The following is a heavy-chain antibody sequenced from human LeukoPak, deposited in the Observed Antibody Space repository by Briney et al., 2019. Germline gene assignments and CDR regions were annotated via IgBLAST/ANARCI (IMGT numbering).Heavy chain of an antibody. CDR2: INHSGST. J-gene: IGHJ4*02. V-gene: IGHV4-34*01. D-gene: IGHD3-3*01. CDR3: ARGQSNFWSGYPPHFDY. CDR1: GGSFSGYY. Sequence: SETLSLTCAVYGGSFSGYYWSWIRQPPGKGLEWIGEINHSGSTNYNPSLKSRVTISVDTSKNQFSLKLSSVTAADTAAYYCARGQSNFWSGYPPHFDYWGQGTLVTVSS.